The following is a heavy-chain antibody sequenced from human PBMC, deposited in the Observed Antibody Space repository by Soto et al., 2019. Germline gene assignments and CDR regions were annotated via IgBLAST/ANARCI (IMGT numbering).Heavy chain of an antibody. CDR1: GGSISSYY. D-gene: IGHD3-10*01. V-gene: IGHV4-59*08. CDR2: IYYSGST. Sequence: QVQLQESGPGLVKPSETLSLTCTVSGGSISSYYWSWIRQPPGKGLEWIGYIYYSGSTNYNPSLKSRVTISVDTSKNQFSLKLSSVTAADTAVYYCARLTTMVRGVISWFDPWGQGTLVTVSS. J-gene: IGHJ5*02. CDR3: ARLTTMVRGVISWFDP.